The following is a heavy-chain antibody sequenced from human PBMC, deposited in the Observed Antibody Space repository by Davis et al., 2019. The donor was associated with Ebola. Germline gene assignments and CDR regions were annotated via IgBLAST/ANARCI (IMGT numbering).Heavy chain of an antibody. CDR2: IRSKAYGGTT. CDR3: TSGITGTRGDY. D-gene: IGHD1-20*01. V-gene: IGHV3-49*04. J-gene: IGHJ4*02. CDR1: GFTFGDYA. Sequence: GESLKISCPASGFTFGDYAMSWVRQAPGKGLEWVGFIRSKAYGGTTEYAASVKGRFTISRDDSKSIAYLQMDSLKTEDTAVYYCTSGITGTRGDYWGQGTLVTVSS.